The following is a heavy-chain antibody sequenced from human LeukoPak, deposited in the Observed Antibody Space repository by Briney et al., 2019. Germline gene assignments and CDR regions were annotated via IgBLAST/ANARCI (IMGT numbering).Heavy chain of an antibody. CDR3: AKEDDTPSEDYYYGMDV. CDR2: ISGNSDTI. Sequence: GGSLRLSCAASGFTFSGYAMNWVRQAPGKGLEWVSGISGNSDTIHHADSVKGRFTISRDNFKNTVDLQMNSLRAEDTAVYYCAKEDDTPSEDYYYGMDVWGQGTTVTVSS. D-gene: IGHD3-22*01. J-gene: IGHJ6*02. V-gene: IGHV3-23*01. CDR1: GFTFSGYA.